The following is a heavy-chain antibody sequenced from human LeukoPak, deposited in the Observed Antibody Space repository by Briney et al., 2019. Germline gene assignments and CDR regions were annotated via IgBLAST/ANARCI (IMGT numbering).Heavy chain of an antibody. Sequence: GGSLRLSCAASGFTFSSYGMHWVRQAPGKGLEWVAVISYDGSNKYYADSVKGRFTISRDNSKNTLYLQMNSLRAEDTAVYYCAKLLDDSSGYLDYWGQGTLVTVSS. CDR1: GFTFSSYG. D-gene: IGHD3-22*01. CDR2: ISYDGSNK. CDR3: AKLLDDSSGYLDY. J-gene: IGHJ4*02. V-gene: IGHV3-30*18.